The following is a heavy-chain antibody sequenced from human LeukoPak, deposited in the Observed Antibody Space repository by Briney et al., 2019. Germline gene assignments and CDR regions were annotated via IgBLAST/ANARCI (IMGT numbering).Heavy chain of an antibody. J-gene: IGHJ4*02. CDR2: MYNRGST. Sequence: SETLSLTCTVSGDSISNYYWSWIRQSPGKKLEWIGYMYNRGSTIYNHPLTSRATISTDTSKNQFSLRLTSVTAADTAVYYCARAEKAGTGTLDYWGQGTLITVSS. V-gene: IGHV4-59*01. CDR3: ARAEKAGTGTLDY. CDR1: GDSISNYY. D-gene: IGHD3/OR15-3a*01.